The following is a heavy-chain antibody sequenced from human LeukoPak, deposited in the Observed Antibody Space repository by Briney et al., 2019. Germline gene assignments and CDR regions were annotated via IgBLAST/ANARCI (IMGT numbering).Heavy chain of an antibody. CDR1: GGSFSGYY. CDR2: INHSGST. D-gene: IGHD3-3*01. J-gene: IGHJ4*02. Sequence: NPSETLSLTCAVYGGSFSGYYWSWIRQPPGKGLEWIGEINHSGSTNYNPSLKSRVTISVDTSKNQFSLKLSSVTAADTAVYYCAKAPERTYVLRFLDWGQGTLVTVSS. V-gene: IGHV4-34*01. CDR3: AKAPERTYVLRFLD.